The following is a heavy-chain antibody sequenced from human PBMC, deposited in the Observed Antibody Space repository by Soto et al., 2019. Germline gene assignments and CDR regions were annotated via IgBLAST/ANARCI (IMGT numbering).Heavy chain of an antibody. Sequence: QVQLVESGGGVVQPGRSLRLSCAASGCTLSSYGMHWVRQAPGKGLEWVAVISYDGSNKYYADSVKGRFTISRDNSKNTLYLQMNSLRAEDTAVYYCAKLSESSYFDYWGQGTLVTVSS. J-gene: IGHJ4*02. CDR1: GCTLSSYG. D-gene: IGHD3-16*02. CDR2: ISYDGSNK. CDR3: AKLSESSYFDY. V-gene: IGHV3-30*18.